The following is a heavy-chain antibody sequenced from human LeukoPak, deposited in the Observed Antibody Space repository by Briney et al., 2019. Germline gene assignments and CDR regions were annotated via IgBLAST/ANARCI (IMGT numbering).Heavy chain of an antibody. D-gene: IGHD3-9*01. CDR3: ARGQYYDILTGYPNNDY. J-gene: IGHJ4*02. CDR1: GFTFSSYE. CDR2: ISSSGSTI. Sequence: GGSLRLSCAASGFTFSSYEMNWVRQAPGKGLEWVSYISSSGSTIYYADSVKGRFTISRDNAKNSLYLQMNSLRAEDTAVYYCARGQYYDILTGYPNNDYWGQGTLVTVSS. V-gene: IGHV3-48*03.